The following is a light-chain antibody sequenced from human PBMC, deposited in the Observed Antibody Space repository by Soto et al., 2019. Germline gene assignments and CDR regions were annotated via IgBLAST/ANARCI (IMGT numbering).Light chain of an antibody. Sequence: DIQMTQSPSVVSASVGDTVTVTCRASQGITTFLAWFRQRPGRVPERLIYGASSLQSGVPSRFSGRGSGTDFTLTISRLEPEDFAVYYCHQYGSSPYTFGQGTKLEIK. CDR2: GAS. V-gene: IGKV1-17*03. CDR3: HQYGSSPYT. CDR1: QGITTF. J-gene: IGKJ2*01.